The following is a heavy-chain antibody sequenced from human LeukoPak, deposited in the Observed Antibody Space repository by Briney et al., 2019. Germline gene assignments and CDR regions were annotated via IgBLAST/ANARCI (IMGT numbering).Heavy chain of an antibody. Sequence: GGSLRLSCAASGFTFSSHWMHWVRQAPGKGLVWVSRINTDGSSTSYADSVKGRFTISRDNAKNTLYLQMNSLRAEDTAVYYCARDPSRAIVVVPAAILEPHNYYMDVWGKGTTVTVSS. CDR3: ARDPSRAIVVVPAAILEPHNYYMDV. J-gene: IGHJ6*03. CDR2: INTDGSST. V-gene: IGHV3-74*01. CDR1: GFTFSSHW. D-gene: IGHD2-2*01.